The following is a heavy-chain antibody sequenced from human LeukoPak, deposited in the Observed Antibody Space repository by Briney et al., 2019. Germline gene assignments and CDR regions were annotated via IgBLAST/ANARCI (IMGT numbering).Heavy chain of an antibody. CDR1: GFTVSSDY. Sequence: GGSLRLSCAASGFTVSSDYVNWVRQAPGKGLEWVSVYYSGGRKYYADSVKGRFILSSDNSKNTLYLQMNSLRAEDTAVYYCANSAQWELRNFDYWGQGTLVTVSS. V-gene: IGHV3-53*01. CDR2: YYSGGRK. J-gene: IGHJ4*02. CDR3: ANSAQWELRNFDY. D-gene: IGHD1-26*01.